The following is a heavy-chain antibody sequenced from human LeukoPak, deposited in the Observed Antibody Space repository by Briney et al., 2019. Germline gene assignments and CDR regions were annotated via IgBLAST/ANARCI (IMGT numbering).Heavy chain of an antibody. CDR1: GGSISSSNW. D-gene: IGHD4-17*01. CDR3: ARSSYGDYEGFDY. V-gene: IGHV4-4*02. J-gene: IGHJ4*02. Sequence: SETLSLTCAVSGGSISSSNWWSWVRQPPGKGLEWIGEIYHSGSTNYNPSLKSRVTISVDTSKNQFSLKLSSVTAADTAVYYCARSSYGDYEGFDYWGQGTLVTVSS. CDR2: IYHSGST.